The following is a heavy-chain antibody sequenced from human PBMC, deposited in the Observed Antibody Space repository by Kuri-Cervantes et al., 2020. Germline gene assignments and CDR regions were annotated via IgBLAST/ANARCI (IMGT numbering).Heavy chain of an antibody. Sequence: GGSLRLSCAASGFTFDDYGMSWVRQAPGKGLEWVSGINWNGSSTGYADSVKGRFTISRDNAKNSLYLQMNSLRAEDTALYYCARRGSYYYMDVWGKGTTVTVSS. D-gene: IGHD3-16*01. CDR1: GFTFDDYG. CDR3: ARRGSYYYMDV. J-gene: IGHJ6*03. V-gene: IGHV3-20*04. CDR2: INWNGSST.